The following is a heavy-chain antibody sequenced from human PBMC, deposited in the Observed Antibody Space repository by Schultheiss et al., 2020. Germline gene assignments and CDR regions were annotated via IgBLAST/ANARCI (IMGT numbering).Heavy chain of an antibody. CDR1: GSTFTGYY. J-gene: IGHJ6*02. CDR3: ARDGVEIFGSLDV. V-gene: IGHV1-2*02. Sequence: ASVKVSCKASGSTFTGYYMHWVRQAPGQGLEWMGWINPNSGGTNYAQKLQGRVTMTTDTSTSTAYMELRSLRSDDTAVYYCARDGVEIFGSLDVWGQGTTVTFSS. CDR2: INPNSGGT. D-gene: IGHD3-3*01.